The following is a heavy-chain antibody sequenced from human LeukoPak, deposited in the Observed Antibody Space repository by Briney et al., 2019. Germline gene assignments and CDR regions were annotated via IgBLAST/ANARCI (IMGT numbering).Heavy chain of an antibody. Sequence: SETLSLTCTVSGGSISSYYWSWIRQPPGKGLEWIGYIYYSGSTNYNPSLKSRVTISVDTSKNQFSLKLSSVTAADTAVYYRAREVNPTTNLANWFDPWGQGTLVTVSS. D-gene: IGHD1-14*01. CDR1: GGSISSYY. J-gene: IGHJ5*02. V-gene: IGHV4-59*01. CDR3: AREVNPTTNLANWFDP. CDR2: IYYSGST.